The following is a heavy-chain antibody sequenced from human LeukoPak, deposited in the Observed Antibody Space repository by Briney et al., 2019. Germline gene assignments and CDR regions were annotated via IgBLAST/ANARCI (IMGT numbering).Heavy chain of an antibody. J-gene: IGHJ3*02. CDR3: ARGGQERADAFDI. V-gene: IGHV4-59*01. CDR1: GGSISSYY. Sequence: SEILSLTCTVSGGSISSYYWSWIRQPPGKGLEWIGYIYYSGSTNYNPSLKSRVTISVDTSKNQFSLKLSSVTAADTAVYYCARGGQERADAFDIWGQGTMVTVSS. CDR2: IYYSGST.